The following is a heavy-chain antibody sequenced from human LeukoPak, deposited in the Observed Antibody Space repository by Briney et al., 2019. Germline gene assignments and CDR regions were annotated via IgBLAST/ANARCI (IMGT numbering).Heavy chain of an antibody. CDR3: ARGSIAARRGYYYYYMDV. CDR1: GFTFSSYS. J-gene: IGHJ6*03. V-gene: IGHV3-21*01. D-gene: IGHD6-6*01. CDR2: ISSSSSYI. Sequence: GGSLRLSCAASGFTFSSYSMNWVRQAPGKGLEWVSSISSSSSYIYYADSVKGRFTISRDNAKNSLYLQTNSLRAEDTAVYYCARGSIAARRGYYYYYMDVWGKGTTVTVSS.